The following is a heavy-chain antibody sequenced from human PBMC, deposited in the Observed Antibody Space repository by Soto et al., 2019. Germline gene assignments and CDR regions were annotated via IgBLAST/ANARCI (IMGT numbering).Heavy chain of an antibody. Sequence: GASVKVSCKASGGTFSSYAISWVRQAPGQGLEWMGGIIPIFGTANYAQRFQGRVTITADESTSTAYMELSSLRSEDTAVYYCARDNYGGMLDFWGPGTLVTVSS. D-gene: IGHD4-17*01. J-gene: IGHJ4*02. CDR3: ARDNYGGMLDF. CDR2: IIPIFGTA. V-gene: IGHV1-69*13. CDR1: GGTFSSYA.